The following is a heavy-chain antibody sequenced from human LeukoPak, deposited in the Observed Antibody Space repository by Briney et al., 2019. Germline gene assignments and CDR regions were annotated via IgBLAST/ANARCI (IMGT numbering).Heavy chain of an antibody. CDR1: GYSFTSYW. CDR3: ARRRVYRWFGELPGTFDI. V-gene: IGHV5-51*01. D-gene: IGHD3-10*01. J-gene: IGHJ3*02. CDR2: IYPGDSDT. Sequence: GEFLKISCKGSGYSFTSYWIGWVRQMPGKGLEWMGIIYPGDSDTRYSPSFQGQVTISADKSISTAYLQWSSLKASDTAMYYCARRRVYRWFGELPGTFDIWGQGTMVTVSS.